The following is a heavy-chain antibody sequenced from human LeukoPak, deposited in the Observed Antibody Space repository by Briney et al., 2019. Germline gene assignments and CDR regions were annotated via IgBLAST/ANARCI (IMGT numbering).Heavy chain of an antibody. Sequence: ASVKVSCKASGYTFSSYGITWVRQAPGQGLEWMGWTSAYNGNTNYAENLQGRVTMTEDTSTDTAYMELSSLRSEDTAVYYCATGAGVLRWQYYFDYWGQGTLVTVSS. D-gene: IGHD3-3*01. V-gene: IGHV1-18*01. CDR2: TSAYNGNT. CDR3: ATGAGVLRWQYYFDY. CDR1: GYTFSSYG. J-gene: IGHJ4*02.